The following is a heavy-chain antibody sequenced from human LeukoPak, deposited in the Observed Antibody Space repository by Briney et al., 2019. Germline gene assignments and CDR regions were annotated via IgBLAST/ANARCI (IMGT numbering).Heavy chain of an antibody. V-gene: IGHV3-7*03. D-gene: IGHD3-9*01. J-gene: IGHJ5*02. CDR2: IKTDGSEK. CDR3: ARDYTGYFP. Sequence: GGSLRLSCAASGFTFSSYAMTWVRQAPGKGLEWVANIKTDGSEKYYVDSVKGRFTISRDNAKNSLYLQMNSLRAEDTAVYYCARDYTGYFPWGQGTLVIVSS. CDR1: GFTFSSYA.